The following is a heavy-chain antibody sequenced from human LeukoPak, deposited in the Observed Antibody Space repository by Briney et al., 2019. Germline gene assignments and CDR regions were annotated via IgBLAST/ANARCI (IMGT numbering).Heavy chain of an antibody. CDR1: GFTFSSYN. J-gene: IGHJ4*02. V-gene: IGHV3-48*01. CDR2: ISYSSSTI. Sequence: GGSLSLSCAASGFTFSSYNMNWARQAPGKGLEWVSYISYSSSTIYYADSVKGRFTISRDNAKNSLYLQMDSLRAEDTAVYYCARDRLHYGEYEKTFDYWGQGTLVTVSS. CDR3: ARDRLHYGEYEKTFDY. D-gene: IGHD4-17*01.